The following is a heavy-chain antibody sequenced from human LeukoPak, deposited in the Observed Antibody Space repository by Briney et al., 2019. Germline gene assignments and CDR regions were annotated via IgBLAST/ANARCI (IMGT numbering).Heavy chain of an antibody. Sequence: GESLKISCKGSRYIFSNYWIGWVRQMPGKGLEWMGIIYPGDSDTRYRPSFQGQVTISVDKSISTAYLQWSSLKASDSAMYYCAAALSSTLPGDFAYWGQGTLVTVSS. CDR2: IYPGDSDT. CDR1: RYIFSNYW. CDR3: AAALSSTLPGDFAY. V-gene: IGHV5-51*01. D-gene: IGHD2-15*01. J-gene: IGHJ4*02.